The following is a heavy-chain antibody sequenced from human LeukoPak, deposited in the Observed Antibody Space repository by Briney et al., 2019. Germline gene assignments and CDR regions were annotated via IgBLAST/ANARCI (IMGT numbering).Heavy chain of an antibody. Sequence: SETLSLTCTVSGGSISSGSYYWSWIRQPAGKGLEWIGRIYTSGSTYYNPSLKSRVTISVDTSKNQFSLKLSSVTAADTAVYYCARHESSPSLWFGELLPHFDYWGQGTLVTVSS. J-gene: IGHJ4*02. CDR3: ARHESSPSLWFGELLPHFDY. V-gene: IGHV4-61*02. CDR2: IYTSGST. D-gene: IGHD3-10*01. CDR1: GGSISSGSYY.